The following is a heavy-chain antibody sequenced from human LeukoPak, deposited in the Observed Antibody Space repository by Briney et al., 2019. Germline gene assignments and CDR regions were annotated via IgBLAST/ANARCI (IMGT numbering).Heavy chain of an antibody. V-gene: IGHV3-53*01. Sequence: GGSLRLSCAASGFTVSSNYVSWVRQAPGKGLEWVSVIYSGGSKYYPHSVKGRFTISRDNSKNTLYLQMNSLRAEDTAVYYCATGRGYYYDSSGYWRWGLGTLVTVSS. CDR3: ATGRGYYYDSSGYWR. D-gene: IGHD3-22*01. CDR2: IYSGGSK. J-gene: IGHJ4*02. CDR1: GFTVSSNY.